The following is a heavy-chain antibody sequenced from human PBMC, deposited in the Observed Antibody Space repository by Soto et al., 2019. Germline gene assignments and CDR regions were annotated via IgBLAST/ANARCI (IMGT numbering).Heavy chain of an antibody. CDR3: TSLYYGH. Sequence: GVSLRFSCAASEFTFANAWISWVRQAPGKGLEWVGRIKSKADGGTTDYAAPVKGRFTISRDESQNTLYLQMNSLKTEDTAVYYCTSLYYGHWGQGTLVTVSS. V-gene: IGHV3-15*01. CDR1: EFTFANAW. D-gene: IGHD4-17*01. J-gene: IGHJ4*02. CDR2: IKSKADGGTT.